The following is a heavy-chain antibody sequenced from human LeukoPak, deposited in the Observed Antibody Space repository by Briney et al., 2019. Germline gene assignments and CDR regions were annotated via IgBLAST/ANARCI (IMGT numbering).Heavy chain of an antibody. CDR1: GFTFRTYA. J-gene: IGHJ4*02. CDR3: ARAGFGEPGVY. Sequence: GGSLRLSCAASGFTFRTYAMHWVRQAPGKGLEWVAVISYDGSNKYYAESVKGRFTISRDNSKNTPYLQMNTLRAEDTAVYYCARAGFGEPGVYWGQGTLVTVSS. V-gene: IGHV3-30-3*01. D-gene: IGHD3-10*01. CDR2: ISYDGSNK.